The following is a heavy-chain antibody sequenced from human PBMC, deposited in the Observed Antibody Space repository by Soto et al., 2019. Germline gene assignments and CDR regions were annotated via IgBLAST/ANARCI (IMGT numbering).Heavy chain of an antibody. CDR2: IIPIFGTA. CDR1: GGTFSSYA. Sequence: QVQLVQSGAEVKKPGSSVKVSCKASGGTFSSYAISWVRQAPGQGLEWMGGIIPIFGTANYAQKFQGRVTITADKSTSTAYMELSSLRSDDTAVYYCAREEKMVGAPFNWFDPWGQGTLVTVSS. V-gene: IGHV1-69*06. CDR3: AREEKMVGAPFNWFDP. D-gene: IGHD1-26*01. J-gene: IGHJ5*02.